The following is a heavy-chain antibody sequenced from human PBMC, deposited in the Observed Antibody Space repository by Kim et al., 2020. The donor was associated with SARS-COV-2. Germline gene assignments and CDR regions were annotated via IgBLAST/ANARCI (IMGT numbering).Heavy chain of an antibody. J-gene: IGHJ3*02. Sequence: GGSLRLSCAASGFSFSSYDMHWVRQGSRKGLEWVSTIGTAADTFYAGSVMGRLTIFRENARKSLELLMASMRGADTAVVFCAGGEVCCIIICPGDDAFD. V-gene: IGHV3-13*01. CDR3: AGGEVCCIIICPGDDAFD. CDR1: GFSFSSYD. D-gene: IGHD3-3*02. CDR2: IGTAADT.